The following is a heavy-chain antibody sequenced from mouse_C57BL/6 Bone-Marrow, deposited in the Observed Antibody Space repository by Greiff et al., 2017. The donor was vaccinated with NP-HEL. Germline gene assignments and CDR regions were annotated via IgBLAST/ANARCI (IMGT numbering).Heavy chain of an antibody. Sequence: EVKLQQSGAELVRPGASVKLSCTVSGFNIKDDYMHWVKQRPEQGLEWIGWIDPENGDTEYASKFQGKATITADTSSNTAYLQISSRTSEDTAVDDCTTGGSSPYAMDYWGQGTSVTGSS. CDR2: IDPENGDT. CDR3: TTGGSSPYAMDY. J-gene: IGHJ4*01. CDR1: GFNIKDDY. V-gene: IGHV14-4*01. D-gene: IGHD1-1*01.